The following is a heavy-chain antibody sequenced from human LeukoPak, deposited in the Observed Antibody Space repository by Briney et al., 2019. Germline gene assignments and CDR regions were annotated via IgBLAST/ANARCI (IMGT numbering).Heavy chain of an antibody. V-gene: IGHV3-53*01. J-gene: IGHJ4*02. D-gene: IGHD7-27*01. Sequence: GGSLRLSCAASGFMFSSYAMSWVRQAPGKGLEWVSVIYSGGSTYYADSVKGRFTISRDNSKNTLYLQMNSLRAEDTAVYYCARDLLGLYYFDYWGQGTLVTVSS. CDR3: ARDLLGLYYFDY. CDR2: IYSGGST. CDR1: GFMFSSYA.